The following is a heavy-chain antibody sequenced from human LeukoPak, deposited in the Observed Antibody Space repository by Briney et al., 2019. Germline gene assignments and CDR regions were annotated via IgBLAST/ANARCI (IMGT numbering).Heavy chain of an antibody. J-gene: IGHJ4*02. CDR3: ARGEDFSCSSTSCYRLFYFDY. Sequence: ASVKVSCKASGYTFTGYYMHWVRQAPGQGLEWMGWINPNSGGTNYAQKFQGRVTMTRDTSISTAYMELSRLRSDDTAVCYCARGEDFSCSSTSCYRLFYFDYWGQGTLVTVSS. CDR2: INPNSGGT. V-gene: IGHV1-2*02. D-gene: IGHD2-2*01. CDR1: GYTFTGYY.